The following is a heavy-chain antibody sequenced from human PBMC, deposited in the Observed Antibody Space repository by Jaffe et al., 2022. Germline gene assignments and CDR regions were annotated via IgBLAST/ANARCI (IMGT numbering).Heavy chain of an antibody. Sequence: QVQLQQWGAGLLKPSETLSLTCAVYGGSFSGYYWSWIRQPPGKGLEWIGEINHSGSTNYNPSLKSRVTISVDTSKNQFSLKLSSVTAADTAVYYCARYYYDRSSIGYWGQGTLVTVSS. D-gene: IGHD3-22*01. V-gene: IGHV4-34*01. CDR2: INHSGST. J-gene: IGHJ4*02. CDR3: ARYYYDRSSIGY. CDR1: GGSFSGYY.